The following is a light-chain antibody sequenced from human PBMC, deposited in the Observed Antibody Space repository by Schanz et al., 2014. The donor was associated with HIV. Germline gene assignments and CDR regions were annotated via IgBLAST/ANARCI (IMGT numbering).Light chain of an antibody. CDR1: SSDVGGYNH. Sequence: QSALTQPPSASGSPGQSVTISCTGTSSDVGGYNHVSWYQQHPGKAPKLMIYDVNNRPSGVSNRFSGSKSGNTASLTISGLQAEDEADYYCNSYTSKNTPILGGGTKVTVL. J-gene: IGLJ2*01. CDR2: DVN. V-gene: IGLV2-14*03. CDR3: NSYTSKNTPI.